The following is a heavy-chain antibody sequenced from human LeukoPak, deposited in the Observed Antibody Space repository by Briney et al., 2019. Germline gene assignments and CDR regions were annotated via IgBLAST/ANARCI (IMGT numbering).Heavy chain of an antibody. CDR2: INSDGSST. CDR1: GFTFSSYW. CDR3: ARRGQDCSSTSCYAGAFDY. V-gene: IGHV3-74*01. D-gene: IGHD2-2*01. Sequence: PGGSLRLSCAASGFTFSSYWMHWLRHAPGKGLVWVSHINSDGSSTSYADSVKGRFTISRDNAKNTLYLQMNSLRAEDTAVYYCARRGQDCSSTSCYAGAFDYWGQGTQVTVSP. J-gene: IGHJ4*02.